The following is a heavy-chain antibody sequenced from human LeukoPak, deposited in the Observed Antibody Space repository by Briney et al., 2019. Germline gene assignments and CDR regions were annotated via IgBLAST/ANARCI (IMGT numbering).Heavy chain of an antibody. CDR3: AHTSGETIFGILPSVPAFDI. V-gene: IGHV2-5*02. CDR2: IYWDDAK. CDR1: GFSLSTSGVG. D-gene: IGHD3-3*01. Sequence: SGPTLVNPTQTLTLTCTFSGFSLSTSGVGVGCIRQPPGKALEWLALIYWDDAKRYNPSLKSRLTVTKDTSKNQVVFTVTNMDPVDTATYYCAHTSGETIFGILPSVPAFDIWGQGTMVTVSS. J-gene: IGHJ3*02.